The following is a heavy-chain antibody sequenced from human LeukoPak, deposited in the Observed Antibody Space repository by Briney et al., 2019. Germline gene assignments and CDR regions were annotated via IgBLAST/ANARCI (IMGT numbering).Heavy chain of an antibody. J-gene: IGHJ4*02. CDR2: ISGSGGRT. D-gene: IGHD6-13*01. Sequence: GGSLRLSCGASGFTFSSYAMTWVRQAPGKGLEWVSAISGSGGRTYYANSVKGRFTISRDNSKNTLYLQMNSLRAEDTAVYYCARDLSSLFDYWGQGTLVTVSS. V-gene: IGHV3-23*01. CDR1: GFTFSSYA. CDR3: ARDLSSLFDY.